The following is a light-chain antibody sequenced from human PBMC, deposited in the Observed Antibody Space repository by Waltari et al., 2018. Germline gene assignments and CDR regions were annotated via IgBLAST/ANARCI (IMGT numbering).Light chain of an antibody. CDR2: CAS. CDR3: QQYDVSVLT. V-gene: IGKV3-20*01. Sequence: IVLTQSPATLSLSPGERATLSCRASQRVSSTSLTWYQQKSGQAPRLLIYCASSRATAIPDRFSGSGSGTDFTLIISRLEPEDFAVYYGQQYDVSVLTFGGGTKVEIK. CDR1: QRVSSTS. J-gene: IGKJ4*01.